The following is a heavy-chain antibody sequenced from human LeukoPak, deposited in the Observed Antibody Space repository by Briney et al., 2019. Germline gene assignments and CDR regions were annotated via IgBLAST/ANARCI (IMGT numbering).Heavy chain of an antibody. CDR3: AKAYLGYCSSTSCYPNFDY. D-gene: IGHD2-2*03. Sequence: GGSLRLSCAASGFTFSSYAMSWVRQAPGKGLEWVSAITGSGRRTYYADSVKGRLTVSRDNSKNTLYLQMNTLRAEDTAVYYCAKAYLGYCSSTSCYPNFDYWGQGTLVTVSP. V-gene: IGHV3-23*01. J-gene: IGHJ4*02. CDR1: GFTFSSYA. CDR2: ITGSGRRT.